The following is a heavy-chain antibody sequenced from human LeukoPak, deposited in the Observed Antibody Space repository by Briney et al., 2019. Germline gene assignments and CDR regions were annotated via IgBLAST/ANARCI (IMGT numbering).Heavy chain of an antibody. J-gene: IGHJ4*02. CDR1: GGSFSGYY. CDR3: ARLRITIFGVVSPFDY. V-gene: IGHV4-34*01. CDR2: INHSGST. D-gene: IGHD3-3*01. Sequence: SETLSLTCAVYGGSFSGYYWSWIRQPPGKGLGWIGEINHSGSTNYNPSLKSRVTTSVDTSKNQFSLKLSSVTAADTAVYYCARLRITIFGVVSPFDYWGQGTLVTVSS.